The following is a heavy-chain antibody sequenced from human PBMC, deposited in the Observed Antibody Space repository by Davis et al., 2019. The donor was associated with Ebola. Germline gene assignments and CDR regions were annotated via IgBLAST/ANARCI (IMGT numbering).Heavy chain of an antibody. D-gene: IGHD6-19*01. CDR2: ISSSGSTT. CDR3: ARSTRAGYSSGWNDY. V-gene: IGHV3-48*02. J-gene: IGHJ4*02. CDR1: GFTFGPYA. Sequence: GGSLRLSCAASGFTFGPYAMTWVRQALGKGLEWVSYISSSGSTTYYADSVKGRFTISRDNAKNSLYLQMNSLRDEDTAVYYCARSTRAGYSSGWNDYWGQGTLVTVSS.